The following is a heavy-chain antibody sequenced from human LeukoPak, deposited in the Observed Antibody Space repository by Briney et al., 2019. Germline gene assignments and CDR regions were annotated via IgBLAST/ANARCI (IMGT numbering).Heavy chain of an antibody. J-gene: IGHJ5*02. D-gene: IGHD3-9*01. CDR3: AREGTYYDILGPFDP. CDR2: IIPIFGTA. Sequence: ASVKVSCKASGGTFSSYAISWVRQAPGQGLEWMGGIIPIFGTANYAQKFQGRVTITADKSTSTACMELSSLRSEDTAVYYCAREGTYYDILGPFDPWGQGTLVTVSS. V-gene: IGHV1-69*06. CDR1: GGTFSSYA.